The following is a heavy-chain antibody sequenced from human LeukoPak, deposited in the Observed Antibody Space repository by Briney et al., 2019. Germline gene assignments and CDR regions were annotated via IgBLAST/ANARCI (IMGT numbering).Heavy chain of an antibody. V-gene: IGHV1-2*02. Sequence: GASVKVSCKASGYTFTAYYIHWIRQAPRQGLEWMGWVNPNTGGTYYAQKFQDRVTMTRDASITTAYMELNRLTSDDTAVYYCGRDLVSRQEVDQPWGQGTLVTVSS. CDR2: VNPNTGGT. D-gene: IGHD6-13*01. J-gene: IGHJ5*02. CDR1: GYTFTAYY. CDR3: GRDLVSRQEVDQP.